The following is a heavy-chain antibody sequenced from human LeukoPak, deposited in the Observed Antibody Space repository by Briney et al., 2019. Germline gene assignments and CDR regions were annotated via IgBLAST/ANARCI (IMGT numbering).Heavy chain of an antibody. V-gene: IGHV4-59*12. D-gene: IGHD2-21*01. CDR1: GGSISSYY. CDR2: IYYSGST. J-gene: IGHJ4*02. CDR3: ARIDELWYYFDY. Sequence: PSETLSLTCTVSGGSISSYYWSWIRQPPGKGLEWIGYIYYSGSTNYNPSLKSRVTISVDTSKNQFSLKLSSVTAADTAVYYCARIDELWYYFDYWGQGTLVTVSS.